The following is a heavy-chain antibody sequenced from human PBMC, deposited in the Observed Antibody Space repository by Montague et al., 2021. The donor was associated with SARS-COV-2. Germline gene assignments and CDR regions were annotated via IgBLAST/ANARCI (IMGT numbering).Heavy chain of an antibody. D-gene: IGHD6-19*01. CDR1: GGSFRDYA. Sequence: SETLSLTCDFAGGSFRDYAWSWIRQPLGKRLEWIGYLSYSGRPIYNPSLESRVSISVDTSKNQFSLRLSSVIAADTAVYYCAGRLPQYTGGWYFDHWGQGTLVAVSS. J-gene: IGHJ4*02. CDR3: AGRLPQYTGGWYFDH. CDR2: LSYSGRP. V-gene: IGHV4-59*08.